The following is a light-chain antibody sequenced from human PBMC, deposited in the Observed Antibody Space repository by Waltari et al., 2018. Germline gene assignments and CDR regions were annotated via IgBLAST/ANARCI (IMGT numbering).Light chain of an antibody. Sequence: QSALTQPASVSGSPGQSIPISCTGTSRDVGGDNYVSWYQQHPGKAPKLMIYDVSKRPSGVSNRFSGSKSGNTASLTISGLQAEDEADYYCSSYTSSSTVVFGGGTKLTVL. J-gene: IGLJ2*01. CDR2: DVS. V-gene: IGLV2-14*01. CDR3: SSYTSSSTVV. CDR1: SRDVGGDNY.